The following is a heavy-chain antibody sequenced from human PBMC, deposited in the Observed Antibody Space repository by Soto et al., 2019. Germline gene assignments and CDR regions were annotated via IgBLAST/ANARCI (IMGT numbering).Heavy chain of an antibody. D-gene: IGHD3-3*01. CDR3: AREQYYDFWSGYYIGQKSNWYFDL. V-gene: IGHV3-33*01. Sequence: GGSLRLSCAASGFTFSSYGMHWVRQAPGKGLEWVAVIWYDGSNKYYADSVKGRFTISRDNSKNTLYLQMNSLRAEDTAVYYCAREQYYDFWSGYYIGQKSNWYFDLWGRGTLVTVSS. CDR1: GFTFSSYG. J-gene: IGHJ2*01. CDR2: IWYDGSNK.